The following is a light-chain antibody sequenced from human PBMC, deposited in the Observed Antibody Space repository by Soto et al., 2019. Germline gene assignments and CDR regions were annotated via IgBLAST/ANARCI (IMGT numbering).Light chain of an antibody. CDR3: SSYTSSSTYV. CDR2: DVN. Sequence: QSALNQPASVSGSPGQSIAISCTGTSSDVGYYNYVSWYQQHPGKAPNVMIYDVNNRPSGVPDRFSGSKSGNAASLTISGLQAEDEADYYCSSYTSSSTYVFGTGTKVTVL. V-gene: IGLV2-14*01. CDR1: SSDVGYYNY. J-gene: IGLJ1*01.